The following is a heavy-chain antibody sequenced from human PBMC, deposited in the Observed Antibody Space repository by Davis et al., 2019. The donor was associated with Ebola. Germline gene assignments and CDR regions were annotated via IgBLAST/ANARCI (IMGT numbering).Heavy chain of an antibody. D-gene: IGHD3-10*01. Sequence: AASVKVSCKASGYTFTGYYMHWVRQAPGQGLEWMGGIIPIFGTANYAQKFQGRVTITADESTSTAYMELSSLRSEDTAVYYCATGVGPLLCFRELFYWGQGTLVTVSS. CDR1: GYTFTGYY. CDR2: IIPIFGTA. J-gene: IGHJ4*02. CDR3: ATGVGPLLCFRELFY. V-gene: IGHV1-69*13.